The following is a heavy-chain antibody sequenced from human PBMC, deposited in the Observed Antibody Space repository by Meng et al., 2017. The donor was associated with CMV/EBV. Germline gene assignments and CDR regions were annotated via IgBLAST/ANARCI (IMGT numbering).Heavy chain of an antibody. CDR2: INQDGSER. CDR3: ARTKLFVVIPTGRNWSFDL. CDR1: GFTFSSDW. D-gene: IGHD2-2*01. Sequence: GESLKISCAASGFTFSSDWVSWVRQAPGKGLEWVASINQDGSERYYVDSVKGRFTISRDNAKNSLFLQMNSLRAEDTAQYFCARTKLFVVIPTGRNWSFDLWGRGTLVTVSS. J-gene: IGHJ2*01. V-gene: IGHV3-7*01.